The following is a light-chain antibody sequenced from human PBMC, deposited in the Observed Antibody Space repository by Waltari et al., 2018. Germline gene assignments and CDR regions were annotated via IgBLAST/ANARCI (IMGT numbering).Light chain of an antibody. V-gene: IGKV1-9*01. CDR3: LHLNNFPLS. CDR1: QGISTH. Sequence: DIQLTQSPSFLSASVRDRLTITCRASQGISTHLAWYQQKPGKGPKLLIYAASTLQSDIPSRFSGSGSGTEFTLTISSLQSEDFATYYCLHLNNFPLSFGGGTKVELK. J-gene: IGKJ4*01. CDR2: AAS.